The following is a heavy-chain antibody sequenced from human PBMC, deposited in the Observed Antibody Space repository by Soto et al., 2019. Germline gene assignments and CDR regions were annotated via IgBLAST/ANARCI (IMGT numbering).Heavy chain of an antibody. CDR2: ISYDGSNK. D-gene: IGHD2-15*01. V-gene: IGHV3-30*18. J-gene: IGHJ3*02. CDR1: GFTFSSYG. Sequence: PGGSLRLSCAASGFTFSSYGMHWVRQAPGKGLEWVAVISYDGSNKYYADSVKGRFTISRDNSKNTLYLQMNSLRAEDTAVYYCAKDKFTRRDCSGGSCVHAFDIWGQGTMVTVSS. CDR3: AKDKFTRRDCSGGSCVHAFDI.